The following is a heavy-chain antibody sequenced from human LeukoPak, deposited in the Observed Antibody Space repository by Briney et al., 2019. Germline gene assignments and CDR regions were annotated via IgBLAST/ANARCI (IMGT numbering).Heavy chain of an antibody. Sequence: PSETLSLTCTVSGGSISSSSYYWGWIRQPPGKGLEWIGSIYYSGSTYYNPSLKSRVTISVDTSKNQFSLKLSSVTAADTAVYYCARDRVPFGELVRGMDVWGQGTTVTVSS. CDR2: IYYSGST. D-gene: IGHD3-10*01. CDR1: GGSISSSSYY. CDR3: ARDRVPFGELVRGMDV. V-gene: IGHV4-39*07. J-gene: IGHJ6*02.